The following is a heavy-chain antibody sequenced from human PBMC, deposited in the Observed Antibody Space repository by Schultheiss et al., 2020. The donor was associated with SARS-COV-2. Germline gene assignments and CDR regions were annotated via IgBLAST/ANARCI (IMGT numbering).Heavy chain of an antibody. J-gene: IGHJ4*02. Sequence: ASVKVSCKASGYTFTSYYMHWVRQAPGQGLEWMGWINHKRGGTNYAPKFQDRVTMTRDTSIDTAYMELSSLRPDDTAVYFCARDEAGGSRWTYIDYWGQGTLVTVSS. V-gene: IGHV1-2*02. CDR3: ARDEAGGSRWTYIDY. CDR2: INHKRGGT. D-gene: IGHD2-8*02. CDR1: GYTFTSYY.